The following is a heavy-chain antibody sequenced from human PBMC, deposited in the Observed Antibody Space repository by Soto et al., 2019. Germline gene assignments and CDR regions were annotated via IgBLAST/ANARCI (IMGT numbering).Heavy chain of an antibody. CDR2: IPQDGVDG. Sequence: DVKLVESGGGLVQPGASLRLSCEVSGFTFSMYSMSWVRQSPGKGLEWVAKIPQDGVDGHYADSVKGRFIISRDNDKNSLRLQLNNLRAEDAAVYYCARDHLILPAHDFFYGSDVWGRGATVTVSS. CDR3: ARDHLILPAHDFFYGSDV. CDR1: GFTFSMYS. V-gene: IGHV3-7*03. D-gene: IGHD2-21*02. J-gene: IGHJ6*02.